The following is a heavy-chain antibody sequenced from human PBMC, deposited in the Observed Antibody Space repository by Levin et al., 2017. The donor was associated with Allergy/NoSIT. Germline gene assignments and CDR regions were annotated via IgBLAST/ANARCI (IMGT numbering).Heavy chain of an antibody. V-gene: IGHV4-31*11. CDR1: VVSINSGGYY. D-gene: IGHD5-18*01. CDR2: ISYSGST. CDR3: ANRLGGSAMVWMGPFQH. Sequence: SETLSLTCAVSVVSINSGGYYWSWVRQHPGKGLEWIGFISYSGSTYYNLSLKSRVGISLDTSKNQFYLKLTYVTAAATAVFYCANRLGGSAMVWMGPFQHWGQGTLVTVSS. J-gene: IGHJ1*01.